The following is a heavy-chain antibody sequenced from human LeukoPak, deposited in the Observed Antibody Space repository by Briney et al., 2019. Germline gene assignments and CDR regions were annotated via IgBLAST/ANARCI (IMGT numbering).Heavy chain of an antibody. V-gene: IGHV1-18*01. Sequence: ASVKVSCKASGYTFTSYGISWVRQAPGQGLEWMGWISAYNGNTNYAQKLQGRVTMTTGTSTSTAYMELRSLRSDDTAVYYCARVGLRYFDWLLSWFDPWGQGTLVTVSS. CDR1: GYTFTSYG. CDR3: ARVGLRYFDWLLSWFDP. D-gene: IGHD3-9*01. J-gene: IGHJ5*02. CDR2: ISAYNGNT.